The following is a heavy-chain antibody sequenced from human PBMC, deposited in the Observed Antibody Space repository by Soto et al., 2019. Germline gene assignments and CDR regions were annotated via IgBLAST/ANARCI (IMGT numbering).Heavy chain of an antibody. CDR3: ARLRYFDWLSRLDY. Sequence: ASVKVSCKASGYTFTSYGISGGRRAPGQGREWMGWISAYNGNTNYAQKLQGRVTMTTDTSTSTAYMELRSLRSDDTAVYYCARLRYFDWLSRLDYWGQGTLVTVSS. CDR2: ISAYNGNT. J-gene: IGHJ4*02. D-gene: IGHD3-9*01. V-gene: IGHV1-18*01. CDR1: GYTFTSYG.